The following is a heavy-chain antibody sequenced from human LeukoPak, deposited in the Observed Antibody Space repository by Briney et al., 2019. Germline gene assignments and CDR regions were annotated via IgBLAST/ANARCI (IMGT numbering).Heavy chain of an antibody. J-gene: IGHJ4*02. V-gene: IGHV3-23*01. D-gene: IGHD3-3*01. CDR2: ISGSGGNT. Sequence: GGSLRLSCAASGFTFDSYWMTWVRQAPGKGLEWVSGISGSGGNTYYADSVKGRFTISRDNPENTLYLQMNSLRAEDTAVYYCAKRTSFAVVTQGGNFDYWGQGTLVTVSS. CDR1: GFTFDSYW. CDR3: AKRTSFAVVTQGGNFDY.